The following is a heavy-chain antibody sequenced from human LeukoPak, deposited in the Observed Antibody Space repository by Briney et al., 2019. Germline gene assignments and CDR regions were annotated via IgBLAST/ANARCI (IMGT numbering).Heavy chain of an antibody. V-gene: IGHV4-4*07. CDR1: GRSISSYY. D-gene: IGHD3-22*01. J-gene: IGHJ4*02. CDR2: IYTSGST. Sequence: SETLSLTCTVCGRSISSYYWRWIRQPAGRGREWIGRIYTSGSTNYNPSLKSRVTMSVDTSKNQFSLKLSSVTAADTAVYYCATMGDYYDRSGYYFFDCWGQGTLVTVSS. CDR3: ATMGDYYDRSGYYFFDC.